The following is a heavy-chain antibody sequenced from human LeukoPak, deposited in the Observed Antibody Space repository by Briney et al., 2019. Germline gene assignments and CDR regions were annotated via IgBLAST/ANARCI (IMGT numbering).Heavy chain of an antibody. Sequence: PSETLSLTCAVSGYSISSGYYWGWIRQPPAQGLVWLGSIYHSGNTNYNPSLKSRVTISVDTSKNQFSLKVSSVTAADTALYYCARRYSSSGYLDYWGQGTLVTVSS. CDR1: GYSISSGYY. CDR2: IYHSGNT. V-gene: IGHV4-38-2*01. CDR3: ARRYSSSGYLDY. D-gene: IGHD6-6*01. J-gene: IGHJ4*02.